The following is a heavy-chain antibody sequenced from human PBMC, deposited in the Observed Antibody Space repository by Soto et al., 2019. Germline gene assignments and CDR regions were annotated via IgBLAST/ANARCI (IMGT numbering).Heavy chain of an antibody. CDR2: IYWDDDK. V-gene: IGHV2-5*02. Sequence: QITLKESGPTLVKPTQTLTLTCTFSGFSLSTYGMGMGWIRQPPGKAPEWLSVIYWDDDKHYSPSLKSSLTITKDATKSQEVLIITDGDPVATATYYCAHVFWRGINRYCDYWGQGSLVTVSS. J-gene: IGHJ4*02. D-gene: IGHD2-21*01. CDR3: AHVFWRGINRYCDY. CDR1: GFSLSTYGMG.